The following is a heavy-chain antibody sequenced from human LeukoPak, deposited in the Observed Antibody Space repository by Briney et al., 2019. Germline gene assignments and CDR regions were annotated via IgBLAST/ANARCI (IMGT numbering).Heavy chain of an antibody. CDR3: ANDYRH. J-gene: IGHJ4*02. CDR1: GFTFSNYE. CDR2: TSSSGYTI. V-gene: IGHV3-48*03. D-gene: IGHD4-11*01. Sequence: GGSLRLSCAASGFTFSNYEMNWVRQAPGKGLEWVAYTSSSGYTIYYADSVKGRFTISRDNAKNSLYLQMNSLKLEDTAVYYCANDYRHWGQGTLVTVSS.